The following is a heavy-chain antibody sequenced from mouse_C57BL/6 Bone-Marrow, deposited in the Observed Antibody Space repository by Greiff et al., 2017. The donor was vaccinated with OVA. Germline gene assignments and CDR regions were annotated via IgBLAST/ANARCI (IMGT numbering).Heavy chain of an antibody. CDR2: IYPGNSDT. CDR1: GYTFTSYW. CDR3: TSKRQLYWFAY. Sequence: EVQLQQSGTVLARPGASVKMSCKTSGYTFTSYWMHWVKQRPGQGLEWIGAIYPGNSDTSYNQKFKGKAILTAVTSASTAYMELSSLTNEDSAVDYCTSKRQLYWFAYWGQGTLVTVSA. V-gene: IGHV1-5*01. D-gene: IGHD3-2*01. J-gene: IGHJ3*01.